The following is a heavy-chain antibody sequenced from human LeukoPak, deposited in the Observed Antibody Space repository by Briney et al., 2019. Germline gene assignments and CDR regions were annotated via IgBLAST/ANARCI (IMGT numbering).Heavy chain of an antibody. CDR1: GYSFTSYG. V-gene: IGHV1-18*01. Sequence: ASVKVSCKASGYSFTSYGISWVRQAPGQGLEWMGWISAYNGNTNYAQKLQGRVTMTTDTSTSTAYMELRSLRSDDTAVYYCASRIAVADGFDYWGQGTLVTVSS. CDR2: ISAYNGNT. D-gene: IGHD6-19*01. CDR3: ASRIAVADGFDY. J-gene: IGHJ4*02.